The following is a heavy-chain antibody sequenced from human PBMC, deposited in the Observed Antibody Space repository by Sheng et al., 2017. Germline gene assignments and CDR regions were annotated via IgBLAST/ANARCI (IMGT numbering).Heavy chain of an antibody. CDR3: AGSYYGSGRNYY. D-gene: IGHD3-10*01. J-gene: IGHJ4*02. Sequence: VQLVESGGDLVQPGGSLRLSCAASGFIFSNYGMNWVRQAPGKGLEWLAVLAHDGSNKYYADSVKGRFTISRDNSKNTLYLQMNSLRVEDTAVYYCAGSYYGSGRNYYWGQGTLVTVSS. CDR2: LAHDGSNK. V-gene: IGHV3-30*03. CDR1: GFIFSNYG.